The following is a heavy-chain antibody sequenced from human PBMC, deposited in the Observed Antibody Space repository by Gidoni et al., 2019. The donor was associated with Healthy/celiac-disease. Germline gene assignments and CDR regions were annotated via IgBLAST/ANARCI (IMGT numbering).Heavy chain of an antibody. CDR2: ISWNSGSI. D-gene: IGHD3-22*01. J-gene: IGHJ3*02. V-gene: IGHV3-9*01. CDR3: AKGGGYYDSSGYYFDAFDI. Sequence: VQLVESGGGLVQPGSSLCLSCAASGLPFDDYALPWVRQAPGKGLEWVSGISWNSGSIGYADSVKGRFTISRDNAKNSLYLQMNSLRAEDTALYYCAKGGGYYDSSGYYFDAFDIWGQGTMVTVSS. CDR1: GLPFDDYA.